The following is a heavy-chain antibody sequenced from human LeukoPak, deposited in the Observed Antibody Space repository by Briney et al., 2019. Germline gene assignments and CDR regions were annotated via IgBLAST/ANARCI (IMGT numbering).Heavy chain of an antibody. CDR2: IYYSGST. Sequence: PSQTLSLTCTVSGGSISSGGYYWSWIRQHPGKGLEWIGYIYYSGSTYYNPSLKSRVTISVDTSKNQFSLKLSSVTAADTAVYYCARESRQRGVGNNFFDYWGQGTLVTVSS. D-gene: IGHD7-27*01. CDR1: GGSISSGGYY. V-gene: IGHV4-31*03. J-gene: IGHJ4*02. CDR3: ARESRQRGVGNNFFDY.